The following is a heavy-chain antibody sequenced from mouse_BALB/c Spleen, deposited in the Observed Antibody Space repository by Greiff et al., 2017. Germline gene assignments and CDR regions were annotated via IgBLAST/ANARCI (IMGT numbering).Heavy chain of an antibody. CDR1: GYSITSDYA. CDR3: ARGLPFAY. D-gene: IGHD2-2*01. V-gene: IGHV3-2*02. J-gene: IGHJ3*01. CDR2: ISYSGST. Sequence: VQLKQSGPGLVKPSQSLSLTCTVTGYSITSDYAWNWIRQFPGNKLEWMGYISYSGSTSYNPSLKSRISITRDTSKNQFFLQLNSVTTEDTATYYCARGLPFAYWGQGTLVTVSA.